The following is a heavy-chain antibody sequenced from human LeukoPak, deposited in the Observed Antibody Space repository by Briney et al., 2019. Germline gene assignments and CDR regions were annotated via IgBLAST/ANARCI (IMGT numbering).Heavy chain of an antibody. CDR1: GYTFTGYY. CDR3: ARIKRGSYYLFDY. V-gene: IGHV1-2*02. J-gene: IGHJ4*02. CDR2: INPNSGGT. D-gene: IGHD1-26*01. Sequence: GASVKVSCKASGYTFTGYYMHWVRQAPGQGLEWMGWINPNSGGTNYAQKFQGRVTMTRDTSISTAYMELSRLRSDDTAVYYCARIKRGSYYLFDYWGQGTLVTVSS.